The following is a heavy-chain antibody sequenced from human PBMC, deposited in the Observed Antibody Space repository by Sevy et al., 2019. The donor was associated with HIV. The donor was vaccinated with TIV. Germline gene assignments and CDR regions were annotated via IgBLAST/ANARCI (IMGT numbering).Heavy chain of an antibody. CDR2: IKSDESVK. Sequence: GGSLRLSCAASGFTFSDYWMTWVRQAPGKDLEWVANIKSDESVKHYVDSVKGRFSVSRDNAKNSLYLHMNSLRADDTAAYYCAGDYSYCSGDKCYDFFDIWGQGTMVTVSS. CDR3: AGDYSYCSGDKCYDFFDI. D-gene: IGHD2-15*01. CDR1: GFTFSDYW. J-gene: IGHJ3*02. V-gene: IGHV3-7*01.